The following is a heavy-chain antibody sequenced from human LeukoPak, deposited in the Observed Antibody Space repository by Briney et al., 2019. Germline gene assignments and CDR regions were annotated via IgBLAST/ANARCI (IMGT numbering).Heavy chain of an antibody. CDR3: ARHLNNCGDDCYIFDS. V-gene: IGHV4-59*08. D-gene: IGHD2-21*01. CDR1: GGSIFSYY. CDR2: IYYSGST. J-gene: IGHJ4*02. Sequence: PSETLSLTCTVSGGSIFSYYWSWIRQPPGKGLEWMGYIYYSGSTNYNPSLKSRVTISVDTSKNQFSLRVSSVTAADTAVYYCARHLNNCGDDCYIFDSWGQGTLVTVSS.